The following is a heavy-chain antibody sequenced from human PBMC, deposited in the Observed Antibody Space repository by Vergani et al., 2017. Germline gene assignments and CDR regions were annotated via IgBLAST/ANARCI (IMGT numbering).Heavy chain of an antibody. Sequence: EEQLLQSGGHLVQPGGSLRLSCAASGFTFSAHAMTWVRQGPGKGLEWVSAIRGSGGSTDYADSVKDRFTISRDNGKNRLFLQMNNVRAEDAAVYYCARDRFSGDLLGLVFYMDLWGKGTTVTVSS. CDR2: IRGSGGST. CDR1: GFTFSAHA. CDR3: ARDRFSGDLLGLVFYMDL. D-gene: IGHD1-26*01. J-gene: IGHJ6*03. V-gene: IGHV3-23*01.